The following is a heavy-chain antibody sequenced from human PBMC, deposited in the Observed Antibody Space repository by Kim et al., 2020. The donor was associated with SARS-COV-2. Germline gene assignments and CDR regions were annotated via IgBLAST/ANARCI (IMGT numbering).Heavy chain of an antibody. D-gene: IGHD4-17*01. Sequence: GGSLRLSCAASGFTFLRYAMTWVRQAPGKGLEWVSLISGSATGTSYADSVKGRFTISRDNSKNTLYLQMNSLKAEDTAVYYCARRGDYWAVDYWGQGTLVTVSS. CDR2: ISGSATGT. CDR1: GFTFLRYA. CDR3: ARRGDYWAVDY. J-gene: IGHJ4*02. V-gene: IGHV3-23*01.